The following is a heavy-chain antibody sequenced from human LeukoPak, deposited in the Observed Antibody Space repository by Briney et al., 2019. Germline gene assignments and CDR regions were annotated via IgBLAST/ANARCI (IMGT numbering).Heavy chain of an antibody. CDR3: ARGAADYGDSADWFDP. D-gene: IGHD4-17*01. V-gene: IGHV4-30-2*01. CDR1: GGSISSGGYS. Sequence: TLSLTCAVSGGSISSGGYSWSWIRQPPGKGLEWIGYIYHSGSTYYNPSLKSRVTISVDRSKNQFSLKLSSVTAADTAVYYCARGAADYGDSADWFDPWGQGTLVTVSS. J-gene: IGHJ5*02. CDR2: IYHSGST.